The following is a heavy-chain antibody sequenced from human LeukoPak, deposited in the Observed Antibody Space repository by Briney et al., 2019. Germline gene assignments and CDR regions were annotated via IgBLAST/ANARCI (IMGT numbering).Heavy chain of an antibody. V-gene: IGHV5-51*01. D-gene: IGHD1-26*01. Sequence: GESLKISFKGSGYSFTDYCIGWVRQMPGKGLEWMGIFYPGDSDTRYSPSFQGQVTISTDKSISTAYLQWGSLKASDTAMYYCARLVGAKGAFDIWGQGTMVTVSS. CDR2: FYPGDSDT. J-gene: IGHJ3*02. CDR1: GYSFTDYC. CDR3: ARLVGAKGAFDI.